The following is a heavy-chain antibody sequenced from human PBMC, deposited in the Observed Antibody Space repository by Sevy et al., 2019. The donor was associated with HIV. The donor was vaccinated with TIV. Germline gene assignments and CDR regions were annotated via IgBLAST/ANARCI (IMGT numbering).Heavy chain of an antibody. V-gene: IGHV3-23*01. CDR2: ISGTGGGT. D-gene: IGHD1-26*01. J-gene: IGHJ4*02. CDR1: GFTFSSFG. Sequence: GGSLRLSCEASGFTFSSFGMSWVRQAPGKGLEWVSGISGTGGGTYYADSVKGRFTISRDNSKNTLYIHMISLRAEDTAVYYCAKDGGRNWEQFFFDYWGQGTLVTVSS. CDR3: AKDGGRNWEQFFFDY.